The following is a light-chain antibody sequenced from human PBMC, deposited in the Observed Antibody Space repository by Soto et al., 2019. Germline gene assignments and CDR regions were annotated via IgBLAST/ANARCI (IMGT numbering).Light chain of an antibody. CDR1: SSNIGAGYD. CDR2: GNS. J-gene: IGLJ2*01. Sequence: QSVLTQPPSVSGAPGQRVTISCTGSSSNIGAGYDVHWYQQLPGTAPKLLIYGNSNRPSGVPDRFSGSKSGTSASLAITGLQAEYEADYYCQSYDSSLSGVFFGGGTKLTVL. V-gene: IGLV1-40*01. CDR3: QSYDSSLSGVF.